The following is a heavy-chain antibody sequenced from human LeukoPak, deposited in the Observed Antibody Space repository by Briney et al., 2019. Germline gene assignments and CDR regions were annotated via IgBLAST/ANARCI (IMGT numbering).Heavy chain of an antibody. J-gene: IGHJ3*02. CDR2: ISAYNGNT. CDR1: GYTFTSYG. Sequence: GASVKVSCKASGYTFTSYGISWVRQAPGQGLEWMGWISAYNGNTNYAQKLQGRVTMTTDTSTSTAYMELRSLRSDDTAVYYCARESRYGGNPTIGDAFDIWGQGTMVTVSS. CDR3: ARESRYGGNPTIGDAFDI. V-gene: IGHV1-18*01. D-gene: IGHD4-23*01.